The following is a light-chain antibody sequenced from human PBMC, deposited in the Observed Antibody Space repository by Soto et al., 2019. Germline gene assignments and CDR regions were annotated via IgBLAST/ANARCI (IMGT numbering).Light chain of an antibody. CDR2: GAS. J-gene: IGKJ2*01. V-gene: IGKV3-15*01. CDR1: QSVSSS. Sequence: EIVMTQSPATLSVSPGERATLSCRASQSVSSSLAWYQQKPGQAPRLLLYGASSRATGIPARFSGSGSGTEFTLTICSLQSEDFAVYYCQQYNNWPRTFGQGTKLEIK. CDR3: QQYNNWPRT.